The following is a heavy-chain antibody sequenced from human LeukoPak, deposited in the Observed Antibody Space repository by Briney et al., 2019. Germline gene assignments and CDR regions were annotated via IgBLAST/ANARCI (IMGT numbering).Heavy chain of an antibody. J-gene: IGHJ4*02. CDR1: GFTFSSYS. CDR3: ARQYSISSPFDY. V-gene: IGHV3-21*01. Sequence: GGSLRLSCAASGFTFSSYSMNWVRQAPGKGLEWVSIIRSSTTYIYYADSVKGRFTISRDNAKNSLYLQMNSLRAEDTAVYYCARQYSISSPFDYWGQGTLVTVSS. D-gene: IGHD6-6*01. CDR2: IRSSTTYI.